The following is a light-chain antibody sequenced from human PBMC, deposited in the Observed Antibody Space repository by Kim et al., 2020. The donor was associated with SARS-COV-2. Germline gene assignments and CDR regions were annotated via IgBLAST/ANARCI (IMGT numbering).Light chain of an antibody. J-gene: IGKJ1*01. CDR3: QQHNTYWT. V-gene: IGKV1-5*01. CDR2: DVS. Sequence: SASVGDRVTITCRTSQSINNWLAWYQQKPGKAPKLLIYDVSNLESGVPSRFSGSGSGTEFTLSISSLQPDDFATYYCQQHNTYWTFGQGTKVDIK. CDR1: QSINNW.